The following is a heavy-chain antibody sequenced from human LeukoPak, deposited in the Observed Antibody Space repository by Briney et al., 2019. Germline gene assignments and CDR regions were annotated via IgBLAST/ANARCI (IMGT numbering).Heavy chain of an antibody. V-gene: IGHV1-2*02. CDR3: ARERDGSGRPFDY. J-gene: IGHJ4*02. CDR2: INPNSGGT. D-gene: IGHD3-10*01. Sequence: ASVKVSCKASGYTFTSYYMHWVRQAPGQGLEWMGWINPNSGGTNYAQKFQGRVTMTRDTSISTAYMELSRLRSDDTAVYYCARERDGSGRPFDYWGQGTLVTVSS. CDR1: GYTFTSYY.